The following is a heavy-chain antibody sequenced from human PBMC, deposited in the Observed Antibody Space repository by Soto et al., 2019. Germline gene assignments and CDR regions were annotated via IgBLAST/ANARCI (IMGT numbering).Heavy chain of an antibody. CDR3: ARTVDTAMVYFDY. D-gene: IGHD5-18*01. V-gene: IGHV4-39*01. Sequence: QLQLQESGPGLVKPSETLSLTCTVSGGSISSSSYYWGWIRQPPGKGLEWIGSIYYSGSTYYNPSLKSRVTISVDTSKNQFSLKLSSVTAADTAVYYCARTVDTAMVYFDYWGQGTLVTVSS. CDR2: IYYSGST. CDR1: GGSISSSSYY. J-gene: IGHJ4*02.